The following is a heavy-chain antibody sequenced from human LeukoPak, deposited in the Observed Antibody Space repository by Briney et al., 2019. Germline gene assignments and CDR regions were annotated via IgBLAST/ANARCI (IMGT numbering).Heavy chain of an antibody. D-gene: IGHD3-16*01. CDR1: GFTFSSYE. CDR3: ARSAVGGVIVPFDY. V-gene: IGHV3-48*03. Sequence: GGSLRLSCAASGFTFSSYEMNWVRQAPGKGLEWASYISSSGSTIYYADSVKGRFTISRDNAKNSLYLQMNSLRSEDTAVYYCARSAVGGVIVPFDYWGQGTLVTVSS. J-gene: IGHJ4*02. CDR2: ISSSGSTI.